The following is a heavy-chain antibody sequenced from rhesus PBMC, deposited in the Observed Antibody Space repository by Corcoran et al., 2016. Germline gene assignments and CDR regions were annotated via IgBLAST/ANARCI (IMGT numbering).Heavy chain of an antibody. CDR2: INSGGGST. V-gene: IGHV3S5*01. D-gene: IGHD5-36*01. CDR3: AKEGYSSNFDY. J-gene: IGHJ4*01. CDR1: GFPFSSYG. Sequence: EVQLVETGGGLVQPGGSRTLSCAASGFPFSSYGMSWVRQAPGKGLEWVSAINSGGGSTYYADSVKGRFTISRDNSKNTLSLQMNSLRAEDTAVYYCAKEGYSSNFDYWGQGVLVTVSS.